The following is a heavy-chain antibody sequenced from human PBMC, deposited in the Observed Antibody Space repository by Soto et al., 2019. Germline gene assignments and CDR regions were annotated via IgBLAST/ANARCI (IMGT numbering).Heavy chain of an antibody. CDR3: AKDRLAGNFDY. V-gene: IGHV3-23*01. CDR1: GFTFNNYA. J-gene: IGHJ4*02. CDR2: ISNTGGGT. Sequence: QPGGSLRLSCAASGFTFNNYAMNWVRQAPGMGHEWVATISNTGGGTYYADAVKGRFTISRDNSKNTLYLQMSSLRVEDTAVYYCAKDRLAGNFDYWGQGTQVTVSS. D-gene: IGHD6-25*01.